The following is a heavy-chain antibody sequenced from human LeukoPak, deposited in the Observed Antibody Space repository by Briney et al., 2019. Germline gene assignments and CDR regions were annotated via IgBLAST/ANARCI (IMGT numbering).Heavy chain of an antibody. CDR3: AKTANGGRLFDY. CDR1: GFTFSSIA. J-gene: IGHJ4*02. V-gene: IGHV3-30-3*02. CDR2: ISYDGSTT. Sequence: AGGSLRLSCAASGFTFSSIAMHWVRQAPGMGLEWVAVISYDGSTTYYADSVKGRFTISRDNSKNTLYLQMNSLRAEDTAVYYCAKTANGGRLFDYWGQGTLVTVSS. D-gene: IGHD4-23*01.